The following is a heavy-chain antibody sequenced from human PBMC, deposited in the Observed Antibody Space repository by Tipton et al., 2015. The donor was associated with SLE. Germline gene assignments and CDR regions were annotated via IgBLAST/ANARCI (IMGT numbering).Heavy chain of an antibody. CDR3: ARDLLSHSSGWPFDY. Sequence: RSLRLSCAASGFTFSSYGMHWVRQAPGKGLEWVAVIWYDGSNKYYADSVKGRFTISRDNSKNTLYLQMNSLRAEDTAVYYCARDLLSHSSGWPFDYWGQGTLVTVSS. CDR2: IWYDGSNK. CDR1: GFTFSSYG. J-gene: IGHJ4*02. V-gene: IGHV3-33*01. D-gene: IGHD6-19*01.